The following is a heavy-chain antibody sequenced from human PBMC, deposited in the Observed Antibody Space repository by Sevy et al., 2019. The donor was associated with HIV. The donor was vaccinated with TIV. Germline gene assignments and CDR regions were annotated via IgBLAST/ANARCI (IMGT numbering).Heavy chain of an antibody. D-gene: IGHD2-8*01. CDR1: GFTFGNHA. Sequence: GGSLRLSCAASGFTFGNHAIHWVRQAPGKGLEWVAIISFDGRNEHYADSVKGRFTISRDNSKNTVYLQMTRLRTEDTAVYYCARDRCTDGVCFRSGYFDYCGQGTLVTVSS. J-gene: IGHJ4*01. V-gene: IGHV3-30*04. CDR2: ISFDGRNE. CDR3: ARDRCTDGVCFRSGYFDY.